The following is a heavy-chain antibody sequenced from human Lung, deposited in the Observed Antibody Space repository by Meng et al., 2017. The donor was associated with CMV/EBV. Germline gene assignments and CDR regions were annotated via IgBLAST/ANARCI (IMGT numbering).Heavy chain of an antibody. CDR2: ISYDETNK. J-gene: IGHJ4*02. Sequence: SEFPFSHYAMHWVRHVPGKGLQWVAAISYDETNKYYADDVKGRFTISRDNSKNTLYLQMNSLRPEDTALYYCAKPGNPGAYDGYGFDFWGQGTLVTVSS. V-gene: IGHV3-30-3*02. D-gene: IGHD5-24*01. CDR3: AKPGNPGAYDGYGFDF. CDR1: EFPFSHYA.